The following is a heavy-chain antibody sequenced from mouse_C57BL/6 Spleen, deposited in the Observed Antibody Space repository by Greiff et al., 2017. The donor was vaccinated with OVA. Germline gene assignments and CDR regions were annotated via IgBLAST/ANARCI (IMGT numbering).Heavy chain of an antibody. J-gene: IGHJ3*01. V-gene: IGHV14-1*01. CDR2: IDPEDGDT. Sequence: EVQLQQSGAELVRPGASVKLSCTASGFNIKDYYMHWVKQRPEQGLEWIGRIDPEDGDTEYAPKFQGKATMTADTSSNTAYLQLSSLTSEDTAVYYCTTEYYGNPAWFAYWGQGTLVTVSA. CDR1: GFNIKDYY. CDR3: TTEYYGNPAWFAY. D-gene: IGHD2-1*01.